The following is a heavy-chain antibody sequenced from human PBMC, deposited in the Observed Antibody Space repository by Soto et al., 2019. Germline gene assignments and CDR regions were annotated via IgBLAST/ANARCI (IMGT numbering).Heavy chain of an antibody. CDR3: ALPVYMFSNVYDI. Sequence: VEAPCKDSGFTINCKYLRSVHHAPGQGLEWMGWINPNSGDTNYAQKFQERVTITRDMSTSTAYMEMRSLRSEDTAVFYCALPVYMFSNVYDIWGQGTLVTVSS. V-gene: IGHV1-2*02. CDR2: INPNSGDT. J-gene: IGHJ3*02. D-gene: IGHD3-10*02. CDR1: GFTINCKY.